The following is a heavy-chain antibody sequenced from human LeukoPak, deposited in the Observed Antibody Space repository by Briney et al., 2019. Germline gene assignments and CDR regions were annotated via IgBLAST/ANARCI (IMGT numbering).Heavy chain of an antibody. J-gene: IGHJ4*02. Sequence: PSETLSLTCTVSGGSISSYYWSWIRQPPGKGLEWIGYIYYSGSTSYNPSLKSRVTISVDTSKNQFSLKLSSVTAADTAVYYCARRTAVAGRRTNYYFDYWGQGTLVTVSS. CDR1: GGSISSYY. CDR3: ARRTAVAGRRTNYYFDY. V-gene: IGHV4-59*08. D-gene: IGHD6-19*01. CDR2: IYYSGST.